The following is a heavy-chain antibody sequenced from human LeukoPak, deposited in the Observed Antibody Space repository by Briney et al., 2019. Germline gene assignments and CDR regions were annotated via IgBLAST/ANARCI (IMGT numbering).Heavy chain of an antibody. Sequence: GGSLRLSCAASGFTFSSYSMNWVRQAPGKGLEWVSYISSSSSTIYYADSVKGRFTISRDNSKNTLYLQMNSLTFEDTAVYYCARTTGSGRLPGTPHGMDVWGQGTTVAVSS. D-gene: IGHD3-10*01. V-gene: IGHV3-48*01. J-gene: IGHJ6*02. CDR1: GFTFSSYS. CDR2: ISSSSSTI. CDR3: ARTTGSGRLPGTPHGMDV.